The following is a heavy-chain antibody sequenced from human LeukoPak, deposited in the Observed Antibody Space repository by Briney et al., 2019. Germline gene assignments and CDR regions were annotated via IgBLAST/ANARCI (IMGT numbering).Heavy chain of an antibody. V-gene: IGHV3-66*01. CDR1: GFTVSSNY. CDR2: IYSGGST. Sequence: PGGSLRLSCAASGFTVSSNYMSWVRQAPGKGLEWVSVIYSGGSTYYADSVKGRFTISRDNSKNTLYLQMNSLRAEDTAVYYCASARYPIVVVSYWGKEPLVTVPS. CDR3: ASARYPIVVVSY. J-gene: IGHJ4*02. D-gene: IGHD3-22*01.